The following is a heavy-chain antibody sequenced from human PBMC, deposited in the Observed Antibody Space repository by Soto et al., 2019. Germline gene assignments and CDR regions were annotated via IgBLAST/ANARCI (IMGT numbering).Heavy chain of an antibody. CDR3: AFLIQLWFLDGMDV. V-gene: IGHV3-11*01. Sequence: PGGSLRLSCAASGFTFSDYYMSWIRQAPGKGLEWVSYISSSGSTIYYADSVKGRFTTSRDNAKNSLYLQMNSLRAEDTAVYYCAFLIQLWFLDGMDVWGQGTTVTVSS. J-gene: IGHJ6*02. D-gene: IGHD5-18*01. CDR2: ISSSGSTI. CDR1: GFTFSDYY.